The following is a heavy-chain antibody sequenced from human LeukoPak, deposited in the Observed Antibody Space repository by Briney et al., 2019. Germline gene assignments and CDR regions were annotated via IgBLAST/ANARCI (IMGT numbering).Heavy chain of an antibody. CDR1: GGSISSYY. CDR2: INHSGST. D-gene: IGHD4-4*01. Sequence: SETLSLTCTVSGGSISSYYWSWIRQPPGKGLEWIGEINHSGSTNYNPSLKSRVTISVDTSKNQFSLKLSSVTAADTAVYYCARGGGVTTGPGPGPKNFNYGGREP. CDR3: ARGGGVTTGPGPGPKNFNY. V-gene: IGHV4-34*01. J-gene: IGHJ4*02.